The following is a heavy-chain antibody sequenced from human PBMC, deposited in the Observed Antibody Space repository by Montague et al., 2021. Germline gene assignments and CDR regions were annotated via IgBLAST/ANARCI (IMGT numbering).Heavy chain of an antibody. CDR1: GFTVRSNY. V-gene: IGHV3-66*01. Sequence: SLRLSCAASGFTVRSNYMSWVRQAPGKGLEWASIIHSDNSTYYADSVKGRFTIFRDNSKNTLYLQINSLRAEDTAVFYCARGGWQLSFDYWGQGTLVTVSS. CDR2: IHSDNST. CDR3: ARGGWQLSFDY. D-gene: IGHD6-13*01. J-gene: IGHJ4*02.